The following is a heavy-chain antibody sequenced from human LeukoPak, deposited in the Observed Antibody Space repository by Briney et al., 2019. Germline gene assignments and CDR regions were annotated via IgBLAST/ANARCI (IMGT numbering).Heavy chain of an antibody. CDR2: ISGSGGST. D-gene: IGHD3-10*01. CDR1: GFTFSSYA. J-gene: IGHJ5*02. CDR3: AKDRELWFGGRWFDP. Sequence: GGSLRLSCAASGFTFSSYAMSWVRQAPGKGLEWVSAISGSGGSTYYADSVKGRFAISRDNSKNTLYLQMNSLRAEDTAVYYCAKDRELWFGGRWFDPWGQGTLVTVSS. V-gene: IGHV3-23*01.